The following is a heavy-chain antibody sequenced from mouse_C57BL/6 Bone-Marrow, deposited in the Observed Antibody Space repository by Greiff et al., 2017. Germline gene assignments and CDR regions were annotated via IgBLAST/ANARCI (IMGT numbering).Heavy chain of an antibody. J-gene: IGHJ4*01. D-gene: IGHD1-1*01. CDR1: GYTFTSSW. CDR2: INPSRGYT. Sequence: QVQLQQSGAERAKLGASVKLSCKAPGYTFTSSWMHWEKQRPGQGREWIGYINPSRGYTKYNQKFKDKATLTADKSSSTAYMQLSSLTYEDSAVYYCARWVAYYYGFYAMDYWGQGTSVTVSS. V-gene: IGHV1-7*01. CDR3: ARWVAYYYGFYAMDY.